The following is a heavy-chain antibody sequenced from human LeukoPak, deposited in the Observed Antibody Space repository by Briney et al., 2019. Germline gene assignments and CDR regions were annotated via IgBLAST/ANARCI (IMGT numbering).Heavy chain of an antibody. D-gene: IGHD2-2*01. V-gene: IGHV3-30*04. Sequence: GGSLRLSCAASGFTFISYAMHWVRQAPGKGLEWVAVISYDGSNKYYADSVKGRFTISRDNSKNTLYLQMNRLRAEDTAVYYCAREGGAIVVVPAAPAGWYFDLWGRGTLVSVSS. CDR2: ISYDGSNK. J-gene: IGHJ2*01. CDR1: GFTFISYA. CDR3: AREGGAIVVVPAAPAGWYFDL.